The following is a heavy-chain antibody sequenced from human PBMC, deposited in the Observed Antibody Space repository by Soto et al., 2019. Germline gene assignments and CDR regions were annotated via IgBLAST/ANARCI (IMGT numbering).Heavy chain of an antibody. V-gene: IGHV4-4*07. Sequence: QVQLQESGPGLVKPSETLSLTCTVSGDSVSNYYWNWIRQPAGKGLEWIGRIHSTRSPNYNPSLTRRVTMSVDTSKNQFSLKLNLTSVTAADTAVYYCARSPAYGDYANLDTWGQGTLVTVSS. CDR1: GDSVSNYY. CDR3: ARSPAYGDYANLDT. CDR2: IHSTRSP. J-gene: IGHJ5*02. D-gene: IGHD4-17*01.